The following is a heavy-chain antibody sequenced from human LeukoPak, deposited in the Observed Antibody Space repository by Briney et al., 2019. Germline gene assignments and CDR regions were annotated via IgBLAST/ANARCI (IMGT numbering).Heavy chain of an antibody. J-gene: IGHJ5*02. CDR1: GYSISSGYY. V-gene: IGHV4-38-2*01. D-gene: IGHD6-13*01. CDR3: AKGGGGSSSWLNWFDP. Sequence: PSETLSLTCAVSGYSISSGYYWDWIRQPPGKGLEWIGSIYHSETTYYNPSLKSRVTISVDTSKNQFSLKLTSVTDADTAMYYCAKGGGGSSSWLNWFDPWGQGTLVTVSS. CDR2: IYHSETT.